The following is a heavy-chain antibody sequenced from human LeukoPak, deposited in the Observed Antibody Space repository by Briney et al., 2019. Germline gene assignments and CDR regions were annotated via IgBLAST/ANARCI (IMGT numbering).Heavy chain of an antibody. V-gene: IGHV3-23*01. CDR2: ISGGGGST. CDR3: AREDTAMVTGAFDI. D-gene: IGHD5-18*01. Sequence: QAGGSLRLSCAASGFTVSGHPMSWVRQAPGKGLEWVSAISGGGGSTYYADSVKGRFTISRDNSKNTLYLQMNSLRAEDTAVYYCAREDTAMVTGAFDIWGQGTMVTVSS. J-gene: IGHJ3*02. CDR1: GFTVSGHP.